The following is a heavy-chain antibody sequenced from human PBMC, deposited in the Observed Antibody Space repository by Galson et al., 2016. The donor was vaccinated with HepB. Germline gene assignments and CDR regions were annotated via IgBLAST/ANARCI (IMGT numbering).Heavy chain of an antibody. CDR1: GFTFSSYW. D-gene: IGHD5-24*01. J-gene: IGHJ3*01. Sequence: SLRLSCAGSGFTFSSYWMSWVRQAPGKGLECVAAMNSGATSIYHANSVRGRFSVSRDDSKSTLNLQMDSLRVEDTAIYYCARRVEGAFDFWGQGTMVTVSP. V-gene: IGHV3-21*04. CDR2: MNSGATSI. CDR3: ARRVEGAFDF.